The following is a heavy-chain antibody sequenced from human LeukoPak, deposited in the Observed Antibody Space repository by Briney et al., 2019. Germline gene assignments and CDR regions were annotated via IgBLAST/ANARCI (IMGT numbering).Heavy chain of an antibody. CDR3: ARHRTGCSNILDH. Sequence: SETPSLTCTVSGVSISRYYWSWIRQPPGEGLEWIGYIYYSGSTNYNPSLKSRVTISVDTSKNQFSLKLSSVTAADTAVYYCARHRTGCSNILDHSGQGTLVTVSS. D-gene: IGHD3/OR15-3a*01. CDR2: IYYSGST. CDR1: GVSISRYY. V-gene: IGHV4-59*08. J-gene: IGHJ4*02.